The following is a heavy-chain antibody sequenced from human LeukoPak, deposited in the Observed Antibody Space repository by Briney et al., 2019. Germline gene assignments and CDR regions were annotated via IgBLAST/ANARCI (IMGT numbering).Heavy chain of an antibody. J-gene: IGHJ6*02. CDR1: GGTFSSYA. CDR3: AREPYSSSWYSLSNHYYGMDV. Sequence: SVKVSCKASGGTFSSYAISWVRQAPGQGLEWMGGIIPIFGTANYAQKFQGRVTITANESTSTAYMELSSLRSEDTAVYYCAREPYSSSWYSLSNHYYGMDVWGQGTTVTVSS. V-gene: IGHV1-69*01. CDR2: IIPIFGTA. D-gene: IGHD6-13*01.